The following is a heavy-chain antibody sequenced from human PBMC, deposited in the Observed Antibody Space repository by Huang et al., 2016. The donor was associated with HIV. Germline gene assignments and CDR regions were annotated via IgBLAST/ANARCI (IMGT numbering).Heavy chain of an antibody. Sequence: EVQLVQSGAEVKKPGESLKISCKGSGYSFTSYWIGWVRQMPGKGLAWMGIIYQGDADTRSGPSFQGQVTISADKSISTAYLQWSSLKASDTAMYYCARLSTTWYFDYWGQGTLVTVSS. CDR1: GYSFTSYW. D-gene: IGHD1-1*01. V-gene: IGHV5-51*01. CDR2: IYQGDADT. CDR3: ARLSTTWYFDY. J-gene: IGHJ4*02.